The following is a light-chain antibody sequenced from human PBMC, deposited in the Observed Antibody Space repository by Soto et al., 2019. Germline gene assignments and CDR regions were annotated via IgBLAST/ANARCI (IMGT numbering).Light chain of an antibody. V-gene: IGLV1-44*01. Sequence: QSVLTQPPSASGTPGQRVTISCSGGSSDIGSNTVNWYQQLPGTAPKLLIYNNNQRPSGVPDRFSGSKSGTSASLAISGLQSEDEADYYCAARDDRLKGVVFGGGTKLTVL. CDR3: AARDDRLKGVV. J-gene: IGLJ2*01. CDR1: SSDIGSNT. CDR2: NNN.